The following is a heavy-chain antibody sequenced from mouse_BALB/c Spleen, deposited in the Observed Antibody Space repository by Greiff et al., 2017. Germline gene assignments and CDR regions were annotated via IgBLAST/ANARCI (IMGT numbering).Heavy chain of an antibody. CDR3: TNYDYDTWFAY. D-gene: IGHD2-4*01. V-gene: IGHV1-5*01. CDR1: GYTFTSYW. J-gene: IGHJ3*01. CDR2: IYPGNSDT. Sequence: EVQLQESGTVLARPGASVKMSCKASGYTFTSYWMHWVKQRPGQGLEWIGAIYPGNSDTSYNQKFKGKAKLTAVTSTSTAYMELSSLTNEDSAVYYCTNYDYDTWFAYWGQGTLVTVSA.